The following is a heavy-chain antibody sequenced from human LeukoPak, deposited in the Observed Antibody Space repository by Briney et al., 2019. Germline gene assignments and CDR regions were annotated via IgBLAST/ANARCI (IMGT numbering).Heavy chain of an antibody. J-gene: IGHJ4*02. CDR2: INPNSGGT. CDR3: ARVHSGSYRGGYFDY. D-gene: IGHD1-26*01. Sequence: ASVKVSCKASGYTFTGYYMHWVRQAPGQGLEWMGWINPNSGGTNYAQKFQGRVTTTRDTSISTAYMELSRLRSDDTAVYYCARVHSGSYRGGYFDYWGQGTLVTVSS. V-gene: IGHV1-2*02. CDR1: GYTFTGYY.